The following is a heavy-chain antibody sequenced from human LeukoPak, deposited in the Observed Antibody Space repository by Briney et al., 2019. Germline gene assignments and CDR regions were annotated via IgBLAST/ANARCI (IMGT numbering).Heavy chain of an antibody. CDR1: GFIFNNYG. CDR3: AKGSSGYFADL. Sequence: GGSLRLSCAASGFIFNNYGLISVRQAPGKGLEWVSVISNDGGGTQYADFVEGRFTISRGNSKNTLFLQMSSLRAEDTAPYYCAKGSSGYFADLWGQGTLVTVSS. J-gene: IGHJ5*02. V-gene: IGHV3-23*01. D-gene: IGHD3-22*01. CDR2: ISNDGGGT.